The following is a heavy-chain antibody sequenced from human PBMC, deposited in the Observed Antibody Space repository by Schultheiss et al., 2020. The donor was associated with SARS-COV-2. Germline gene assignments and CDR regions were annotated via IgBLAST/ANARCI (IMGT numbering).Heavy chain of an antibody. D-gene: IGHD3-16*01. V-gene: IGHV1-8*01. J-gene: IGHJ6*03. CDR2: MNPNSGNT. CDR1: GYTLTELS. Sequence: ASVKVSCKVSGYTLTELSMHWVRQAPGKGLEWMGWMNPNSGNTGYAQKFQGRVTMTRNTSISTAYMELSILRTEDTAVYYCARDRVITFGGFPLGSRYYYVDVWGKGTTVTVSS. CDR3: ARDRVITFGGFPLGSRYYYVDV.